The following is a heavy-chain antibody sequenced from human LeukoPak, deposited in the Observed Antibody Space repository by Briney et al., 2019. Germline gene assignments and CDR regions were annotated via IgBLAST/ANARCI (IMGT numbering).Heavy chain of an antibody. Sequence: AGGPLRLSCAAPGFTFSSYSMNWVRKAPGKGREGVLYISSNSITISYADSVKGRFTISRDSAKNSLYLQMNTLRDEDPAVYYCARGYSALDYWGQGNLVTVSS. J-gene: IGHJ4*02. V-gene: IGHV3-48*02. CDR1: GFTFSSYS. CDR3: ARGYSALDY. D-gene: IGHD6-13*01. CDR2: ISSNSITI.